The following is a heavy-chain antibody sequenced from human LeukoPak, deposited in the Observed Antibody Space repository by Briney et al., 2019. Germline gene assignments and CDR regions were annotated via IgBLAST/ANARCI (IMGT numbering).Heavy chain of an antibody. V-gene: IGHV3-30-3*01. CDR3: ARVSTVVVPAAPDY. CDR1: GFTFSSYA. CDR2: ISYDGSNK. Sequence: GGSLRLSCAASGFTFSSYAMHWVRQAPGKGLEWVAVISYDGSNKYYADSVKGRFTISRDNSKNTLYLQMNSLRAEDTAVYYCARVSTVVVPAAPDYWGQGTLVTVSS. J-gene: IGHJ4*02. D-gene: IGHD2-2*01.